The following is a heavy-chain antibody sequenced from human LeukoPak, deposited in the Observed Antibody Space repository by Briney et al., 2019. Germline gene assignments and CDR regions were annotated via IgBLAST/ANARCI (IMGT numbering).Heavy chain of an antibody. V-gene: IGHV4-34*01. J-gene: IGHJ6*03. Sequence: PSETLSLTCAVYGGSFSGYYWSWIRQPPGKGLEWIGEINHSGSTNYNPSLKSRVTISVDTSKNQFSLKLSSVTAADTAVYYCAASSYYYMDVWGKGTTVTVSS. CDR3: AASSYYYMDV. CDR1: GGSFSGYY. CDR2: INHSGST. D-gene: IGHD2/OR15-2a*01.